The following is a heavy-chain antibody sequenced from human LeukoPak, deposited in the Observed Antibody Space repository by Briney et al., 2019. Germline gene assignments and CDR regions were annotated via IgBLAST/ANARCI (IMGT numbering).Heavy chain of an antibody. D-gene: IGHD2-21*01. CDR2: ISDRGGRT. CDR1: GDTLSDYT. CDR3: AKRGVVIRVILVGFHKAASYFDS. Sequence: RGSLRLSCAVSGDTLSDYTMSWVRQAPGKGLEWVADISDRGGRTNNADTVKGGFTISSANPTNTLYLQMNSLRAEDTAVYFCAKRGVVIRVILVGFHKAASYFDSWGQGALVTVSS. J-gene: IGHJ4*02. V-gene: IGHV3-23*01.